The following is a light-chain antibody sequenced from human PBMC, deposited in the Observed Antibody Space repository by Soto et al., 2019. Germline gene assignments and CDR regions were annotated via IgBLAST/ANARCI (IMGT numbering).Light chain of an antibody. V-gene: IGLV1-47*01. CDR2: RNN. J-gene: IGLJ3*02. CDR1: RSNIGRNY. Sequence: QSVLNQPPSASGTPGQRVSISCSGSRSNIGRNYVYWYQQLPGTAPKLLIQRNNERPSGVPDRFSGSKSGTSVSLAISGLRSEDEATYYCAAWDDTLNGQVFGGGNQRTVL. CDR3: AAWDDTLNGQV.